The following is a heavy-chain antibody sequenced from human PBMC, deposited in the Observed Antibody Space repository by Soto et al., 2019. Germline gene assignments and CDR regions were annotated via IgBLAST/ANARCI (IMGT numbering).Heavy chain of an antibody. J-gene: IGHJ4*02. CDR3: ARGAFHNYYVDY. Sequence: EVQLVESGGDSVQPGGSLRLSCAASGFTFSTYWMHWVRQAPGEGLLWVSRIKGDESTTSSADSVKGRFTISRDNAKNTVYLDINSLRADDTAVYYCARGAFHNYYVDYWGQGTLVTVSS. CDR1: GFTFSTYW. D-gene: IGHD3-16*01. V-gene: IGHV3-74*01. CDR2: IKGDESTT.